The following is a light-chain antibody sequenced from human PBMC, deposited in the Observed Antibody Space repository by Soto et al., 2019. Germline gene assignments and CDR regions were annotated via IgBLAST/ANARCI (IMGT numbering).Light chain of an antibody. J-gene: IGLJ2*01. CDR3: AAWDDSLVV. Sequence: QSVLTQPPSASGTPGQRVTISCSGSSSNIGSNYVYWYQQLPGTAPKLLIYSNNQRPSGVPDRFSGSKSGTSASLAISGLRSEDDADYYCAAWDDSLVVFGGGTKLTVL. V-gene: IGLV1-47*02. CDR2: SNN. CDR1: SSNIGSNY.